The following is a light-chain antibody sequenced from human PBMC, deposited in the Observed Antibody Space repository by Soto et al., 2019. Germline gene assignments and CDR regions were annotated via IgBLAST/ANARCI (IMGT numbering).Light chain of an antibody. V-gene: IGKV3-15*01. J-gene: IGKJ4*01. CDR1: QSVGSN. Sequence: EIVMTQSPAILSVSPGERATLSCRTSQSVGSNLAWYQQKPGQAPRLLIYGASTWATGISARFSGSGSGTEFTLTLSSLQSEDFAVYYCQQYSNWPLTFGGGTKVE. CDR2: GAS. CDR3: QQYSNWPLT.